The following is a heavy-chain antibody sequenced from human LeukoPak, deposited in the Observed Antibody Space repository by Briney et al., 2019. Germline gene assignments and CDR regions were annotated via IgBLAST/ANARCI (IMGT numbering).Heavy chain of an antibody. D-gene: IGHD6-13*01. J-gene: IGHJ6*03. V-gene: IGHV1-69*05. CDR1: GGTFSSYA. Sequence: GSSVKVSCKASGGTFSSYAISWVRQAPGQGLEWMGRIIPIFGTANYAQKFQGRVTITTDESTSTAYMELSNLRSEDTAVYYCARGEVADDYYYYYYMDVWGKGTTVTVSS. CDR2: IIPIFGTA. CDR3: ARGEVADDYYYYYYMDV.